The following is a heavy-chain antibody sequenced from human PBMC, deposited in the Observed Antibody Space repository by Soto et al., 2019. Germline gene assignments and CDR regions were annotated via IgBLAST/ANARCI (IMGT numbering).Heavy chain of an antibody. J-gene: IGHJ4*02. V-gene: IGHV3-74*01. Sequence: PGGSLRLSCAASGFTFSSYAMSWVRQAPGKGLVWVSRVNSNGHDTVYADSVKGRFTLSRDNAKNTVFLQMSSLRAEDTAVYYCARGRENYSYFDYWGQGIVVTVSS. D-gene: IGHD1-26*01. CDR2: VNSNGHDT. CDR3: ARGRENYSYFDY. CDR1: GFTFSSYA.